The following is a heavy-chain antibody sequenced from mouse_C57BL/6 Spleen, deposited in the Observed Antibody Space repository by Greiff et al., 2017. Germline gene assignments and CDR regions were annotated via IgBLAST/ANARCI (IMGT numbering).Heavy chain of an antibody. J-gene: IGHJ2*01. D-gene: IGHD1-1*01. CDR1: GFTFSSYA. Sequence: EVMLVESGEGLVKPGGSLKLSCAASGFTFSSYAMSWVRQTPEKRLEWVAYISSGGDYIYYADTVKGRFTISRDNARNTLYLQMSSLKSEDTAMYYCTRSYYGSSSYYFDYWGQGTTLTVSS. CDR2: ISSGGDYI. CDR3: TRSYYGSSSYYFDY. V-gene: IGHV5-9-1*02.